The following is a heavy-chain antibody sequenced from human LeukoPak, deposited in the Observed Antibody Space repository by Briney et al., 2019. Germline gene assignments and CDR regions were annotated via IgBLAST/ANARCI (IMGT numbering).Heavy chain of an antibody. CDR2: IYPGDSDT. J-gene: IGHJ4*02. D-gene: IGHD3-22*01. Sequence: RGESLKISCKGSGYSFTSYWIGWVRQMPGKGLEWMGIIYPGDSDTRYSPSFQGQVTISADKSISTAYLQWSSLKASDTAMYYCARLGKYYYDSSGYYYFDYWGQGTLVTVSS. CDR3: ARLGKYYYDSSGYYYFDY. V-gene: IGHV5-51*01. CDR1: GYSFTSYW.